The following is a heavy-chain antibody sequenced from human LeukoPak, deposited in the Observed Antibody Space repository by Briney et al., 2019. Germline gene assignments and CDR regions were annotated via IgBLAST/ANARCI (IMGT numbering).Heavy chain of an antibody. V-gene: IGHV4-59*08. CDR2: IYYSGST. Sequence: SETLSLTCTVSDGSISSYYWSWIRQPPGKGLEWIGYIYYSGSTNYNPSLKSRDTISVDTSKNQFSLKLSSVTAADTAVYYCARHVWLQPFDYWGQGTLVTVSS. J-gene: IGHJ4*02. CDR1: DGSISSYY. D-gene: IGHD3-9*01. CDR3: ARHVWLQPFDY.